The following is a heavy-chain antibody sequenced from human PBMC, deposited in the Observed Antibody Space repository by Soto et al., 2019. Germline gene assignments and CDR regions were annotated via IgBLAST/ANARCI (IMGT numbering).Heavy chain of an antibody. CDR2: ISYTGST. Sequence: QVQLQESGPGLVKPSETLSLTCTVSGGSITGYYWSWVRQPPGKGLEWIAYISYTGSTNYNPSLKSRVTISVDTSKTQFSLKLSSVTAADTAVYYCARNGAFDIWGQGTMVTVSS. D-gene: IGHD1-1*01. V-gene: IGHV4-59*01. CDR3: ARNGAFDI. J-gene: IGHJ3*02. CDR1: GGSITGYY.